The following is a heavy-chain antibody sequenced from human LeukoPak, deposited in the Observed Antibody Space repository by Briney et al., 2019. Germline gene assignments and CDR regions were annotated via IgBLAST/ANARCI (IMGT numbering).Heavy chain of an antibody. D-gene: IGHD4-11*01. CDR2: INHSGST. V-gene: IGHV4-34*01. CDR1: GGSFSGYY. J-gene: IGHJ6*03. CDR3: AGGCVHSNAGVYYYYYYYMDV. Sequence: SETLSLTCAVYGGSFSGYYWSWIRQPPGKGLEWIGEINHSGSTNYNPSLKSRVTISVDTSKNQFSLKLSSVTAADTAVYYCAGGCVHSNAGVYYYYYYYMDVWGKGTTVTVSS.